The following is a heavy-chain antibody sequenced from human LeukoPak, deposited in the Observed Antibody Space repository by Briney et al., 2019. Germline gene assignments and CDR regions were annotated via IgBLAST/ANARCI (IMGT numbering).Heavy chain of an antibody. CDR3: ARDWGYGDYRNAFDI. CDR2: ISSSSSYI. Sequence: PGGSLRLSCAASGFTFSSYSMNWVRQAPGKGLEWVSSISSSSSYIYYADSVKGRFTISRDNDKNSLYLQMNSLRAEDTAVYYCARDWGYGDYRNAFDIWGQGTMVTVSS. V-gene: IGHV3-21*01. D-gene: IGHD4-17*01. CDR1: GFTFSSYS. J-gene: IGHJ3*02.